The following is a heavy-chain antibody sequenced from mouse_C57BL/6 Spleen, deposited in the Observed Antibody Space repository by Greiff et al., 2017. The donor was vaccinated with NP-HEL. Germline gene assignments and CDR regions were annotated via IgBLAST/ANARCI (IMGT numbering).Heavy chain of an antibody. V-gene: IGHV1-80*01. CDR1: GYAFSSYW. J-gene: IGHJ3*01. CDR2: IYPGDGDT. D-gene: IGHD4-1*01. CDR3: ARGTGFAY. Sequence: QVQLQQSGAELVKPGASVKISCKASGYAFSSYWTNWVKQRPGKGLEWIGQIYPGDGDTNYNGKFKGKATLTADKSSSTAYMQLSSLTSEDSAVYFCARGTGFAYWGQGTLVTVSA.